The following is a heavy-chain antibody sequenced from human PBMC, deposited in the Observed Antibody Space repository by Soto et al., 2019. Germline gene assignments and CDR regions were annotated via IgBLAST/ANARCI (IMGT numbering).Heavy chain of an antibody. V-gene: IGHV3-30-3*01. Sequence: GGSLRLSCAASGFTFSSYAMHWVRQAPGKGLEWVAVISYDGSNKYYADSVKGRFTISRDNSKNTLYLQMNSLRAEDTAVYYCARAPSWEISLSYFDSWGQGTLVTVSS. CDR3: ARAPSWEISLSYFDS. J-gene: IGHJ4*02. CDR2: ISYDGSNK. CDR1: GFTFSSYA. D-gene: IGHD1-26*01.